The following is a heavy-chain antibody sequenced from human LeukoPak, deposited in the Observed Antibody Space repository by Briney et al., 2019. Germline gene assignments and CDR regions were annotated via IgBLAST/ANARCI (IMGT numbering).Heavy chain of an antibody. Sequence: ASVKVSCKTSGYTFTSYYMHWVRQAPGQGLEWMGIINPSGGSTSYAQKFQGRVTMTRDMSTSTVYMELSSLRSEDTAVYYCARDSEDTTMGPGYWGQGTLVTVSS. CDR3: ARDSEDTTMGPGY. D-gene: IGHD5-18*01. V-gene: IGHV1-46*01. CDR1: GYTFTSYY. J-gene: IGHJ4*02. CDR2: INPSGGST.